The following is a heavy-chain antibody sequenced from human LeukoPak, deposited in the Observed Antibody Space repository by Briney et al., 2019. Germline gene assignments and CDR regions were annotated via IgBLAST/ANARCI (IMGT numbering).Heavy chain of an antibody. CDR3: ARQTGSGLFILP. D-gene: IGHD3/OR15-3a*01. V-gene: IGHV4-39*01. CDR1: GGSVSSHRYY. J-gene: IGHJ4*02. CDR2: VYYSGNT. Sequence: SETLSLTCTVSGGSVSSHRYYWGWLRQPPGKGLEWIGSVYYSGNTYYNASLKSQVSISIDTSKNQFSLKLTSVTAADMAVYYCARQTGSGLFILPGGQGTLVTVSS.